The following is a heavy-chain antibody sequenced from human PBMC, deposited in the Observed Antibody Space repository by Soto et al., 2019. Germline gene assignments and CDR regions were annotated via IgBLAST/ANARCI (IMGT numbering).Heavy chain of an antibody. J-gene: IGHJ3*02. Sequence: ASVKVSCKASGGTFSSYTISWVRQAPGQGLEWMGRIIPILGIANYAQKFQGRVTITADKSTSTAYMELSSLRSEDTAVYYCARKYCSGGSCESNAFDIWGQGTMVTVSS. D-gene: IGHD2-15*01. V-gene: IGHV1-69*02. CDR3: ARKYCSGGSCESNAFDI. CDR1: GGTFSSYT. CDR2: IIPILGIA.